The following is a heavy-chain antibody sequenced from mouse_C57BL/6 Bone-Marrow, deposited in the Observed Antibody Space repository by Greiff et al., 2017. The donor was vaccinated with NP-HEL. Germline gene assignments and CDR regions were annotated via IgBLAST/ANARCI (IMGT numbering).Heavy chain of an antibody. V-gene: IGHV1-59*01. CDR2: IDPSDSYT. D-gene: IGHD2-5*01. CDR1: GYTFTSYW. J-gene: IGHJ1*03. CDR3: AYYSNFYWYFDV. Sequence: QVHVKQPGAELVRPGTSVKLSCKASGYTFTSYWMHWVKQRPGQGLEWIGVIDPSDSYTNYNQKFKGKATLTVDTSSSTAYMQLSSLTSEDSAVYYCAYYSNFYWYFDVWGTGTTVTVSS.